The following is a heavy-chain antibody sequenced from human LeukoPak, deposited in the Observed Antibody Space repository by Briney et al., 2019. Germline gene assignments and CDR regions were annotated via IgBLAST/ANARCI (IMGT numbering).Heavy chain of an antibody. CDR1: GFTLSSYW. J-gene: IGHJ6*03. CDR2: IKQDGSEK. V-gene: IGHV3-7*01. CDR3: ARVYYYYMDV. Sequence: GGSLRLSCAASGFTLSSYWMTWVRQAPGKGLDWVANIKQDGSEKNFVDSVKGRFTISRDNAKTSLYLQMNSLRAEDTAVYYCARVYYYYMDVWGKGTTVTVSS.